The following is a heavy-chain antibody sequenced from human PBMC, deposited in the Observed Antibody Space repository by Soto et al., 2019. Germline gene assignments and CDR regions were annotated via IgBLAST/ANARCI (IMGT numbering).Heavy chain of an antibody. J-gene: IGHJ6*03. D-gene: IGHD7-27*01. CDR2: IWYDGSNK. CDR1: GFTFSSYG. V-gene: IGHV3-33*01. Sequence: GGSLRLSCAASGFTFSSYGMHWVRQAPGKGLEWVAVIWYDGSNKYYADSVKGRFTISRDNSKNTLYLQMNSLRAEDTAVYYCARDKNFNWGYYYYYMDVWGKGTTVTVSS. CDR3: ARDKNFNWGYYYYYMDV.